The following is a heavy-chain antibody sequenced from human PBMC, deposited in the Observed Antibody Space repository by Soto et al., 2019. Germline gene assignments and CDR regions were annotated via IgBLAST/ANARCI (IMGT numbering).Heavy chain of an antibody. D-gene: IGHD1-26*01. V-gene: IGHV4-34*01. CDR1: GGPFSGYY. CDR3: ASLVGATVTFDY. Sequence: SETLSLTCAVYGGPFSGYYWSWIRQPPGKGLEWIGEINHSGSTNYNPSLKSRVTISVDTSKNQFSLKLSSVTAADTAMYYCASLVGATVTFDYWGQGTLVTVSS. CDR2: INHSGST. J-gene: IGHJ4*02.